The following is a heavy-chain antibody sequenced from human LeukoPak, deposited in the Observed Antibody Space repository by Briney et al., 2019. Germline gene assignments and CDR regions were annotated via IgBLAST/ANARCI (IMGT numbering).Heavy chain of an antibody. D-gene: IGHD3-9*01. CDR2: INPSGGST. Sequence: ASVKVSCKASGYTFTSYYMHWVRQAPGQGLEWMGIINPSGGSTSYAQKFQGRVTMTRDTSTSTVYMELSSLRSEDTAVYYCAREFYILTGYSAGPYFDYWGQGILVTVSS. CDR1: GYTFTSYY. J-gene: IGHJ4*02. V-gene: IGHV1-46*01. CDR3: AREFYILTGYSAGPYFDY.